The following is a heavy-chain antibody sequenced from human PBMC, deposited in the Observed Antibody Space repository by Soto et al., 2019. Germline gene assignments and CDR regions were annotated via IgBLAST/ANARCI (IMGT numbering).Heavy chain of an antibody. CDR1: GFTFSSYA. Sequence: GGSLRLSCAASGFTFSSYAMHWVRQAPGKGLEWVAVISYDGSNKYYADSVKGRFTISRDNSKNTLYLQMNSLRAEDTAVYYCAREGYYDFWSGSRDPSYYYYGMDVWGQGTTVTVSS. J-gene: IGHJ6*02. CDR2: ISYDGSNK. D-gene: IGHD3-3*01. CDR3: AREGYYDFWSGSRDPSYYYYGMDV. V-gene: IGHV3-30-3*01.